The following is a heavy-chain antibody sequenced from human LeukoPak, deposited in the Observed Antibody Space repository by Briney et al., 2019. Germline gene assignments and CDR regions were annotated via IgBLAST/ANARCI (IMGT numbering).Heavy chain of an antibody. J-gene: IGHJ1*01. CDR1: LGSFSGYY. V-gene: IGHV4-34*04. CDR2: INHSGST. CDR3: PRGQRIWDWGTVLLVDFQH. Sequence: SETLSLTCALYLGSFSGYYSRWIRQPPQRGRGGVGEINHSGSTTHHPSLKSRATISVDTSNKHFSLNRSSLTAAYTPVYYFPRGQRIWDWGTVLLVDFQHWGEGNLVTVYS. D-gene: IGHD3/OR15-3a*01.